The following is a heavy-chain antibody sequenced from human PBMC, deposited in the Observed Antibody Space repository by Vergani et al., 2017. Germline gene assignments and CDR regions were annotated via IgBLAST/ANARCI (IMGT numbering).Heavy chain of an antibody. Sequence: VEAGGGLVQPGGSLGLSCTASGFTFQAFAFHWARKVSGRGLEWVSGIDRNYGVKNGNSFEGRFSISRDNAKKAVFLQMNNLRHEDTALYFCVKDNDYDADGPVDLWGRGTLVTVSS. CDR1: GFTFQAFA. CDR3: VKDNDYDADGPVDL. CDR2: IDRNYGVK. V-gene: IGHV3-9*01. J-gene: IGHJ2*01. D-gene: IGHD3-16*01.